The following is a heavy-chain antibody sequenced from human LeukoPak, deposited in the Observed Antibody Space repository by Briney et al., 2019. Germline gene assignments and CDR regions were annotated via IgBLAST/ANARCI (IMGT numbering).Heavy chain of an antibody. J-gene: IGHJ4*02. V-gene: IGHV4-34*01. D-gene: IGHD6-13*01. Sequence: SETLSLTCAVYGGSFSGYYWSWIRQRPGKGLEWIGETNHSGSTNYNPSLKSRVTISVDTSKNQFSLKLSSVTAAGTAVYYCARLGCCSSWYPVPDYWGQGTLVTVSS. CDR1: GGSFSGYY. CDR2: TNHSGST. CDR3: ARLGCCSSWYPVPDY.